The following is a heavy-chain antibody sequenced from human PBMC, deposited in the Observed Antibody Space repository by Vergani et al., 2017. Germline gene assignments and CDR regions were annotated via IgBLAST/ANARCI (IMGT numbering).Heavy chain of an antibody. Sequence: QVTLKESGPALVKPTQTLTLTCTFSGFSLTTYGMRVSWIRQPPGKALEWLAPIDWDDDTYYRTSLRTRLTISKDTFKNQVALTMTNMDPVDTATYYCARTRSDSRGYYLDYWGQGTLVTVSS. D-gene: IGHD3-22*01. V-gene: IGHV2-70*04. CDR1: GFSLTTYGMR. CDR3: ARTRSDSRGYYLDY. CDR2: IDWDDDT. J-gene: IGHJ4*02.